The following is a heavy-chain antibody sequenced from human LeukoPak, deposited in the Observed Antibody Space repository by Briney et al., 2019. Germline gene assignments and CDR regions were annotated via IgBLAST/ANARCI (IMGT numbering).Heavy chain of an antibody. Sequence: GESLKISCKGSGYSFTSYWIGWVRQMPGKGLEWMGIIYPGDSDIRYSPSFRGQVTISAYKSIRTASLQWSSLKASDTAMYYCARLSWHGPLGLYYGMDVWGQGTTVTVSS. V-gene: IGHV5-51*01. CDR3: ARLSWHGPLGLYYGMDV. D-gene: IGHD2-15*01. J-gene: IGHJ6*02. CDR1: GYSFTSYW. CDR2: IYPGDSDI.